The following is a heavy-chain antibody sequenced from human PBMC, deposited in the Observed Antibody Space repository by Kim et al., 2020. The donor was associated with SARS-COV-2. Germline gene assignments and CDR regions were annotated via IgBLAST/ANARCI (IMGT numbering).Heavy chain of an antibody. J-gene: IGHJ6*02. CDR3: ARWETGTRWFWGMDV. Sequence: SVKGRFTISRDKSKNTLYLQMNSLRAEDTAVYYCARWETGTRWFWGMDVWGQGTTVTVSS. D-gene: IGHD1-1*01. V-gene: IGHV3-30*07.